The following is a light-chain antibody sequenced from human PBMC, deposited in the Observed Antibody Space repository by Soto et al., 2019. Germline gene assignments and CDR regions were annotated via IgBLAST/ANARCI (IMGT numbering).Light chain of an antibody. CDR3: QHYGSSHQPIT. Sequence: EIVLTQSPGTLSLSPGERATLSCRASQSVISRNLAWYQQKPGQAPRLLIYGASSRATGIPDRFSGSGSGTDFTLTISRLEPEDFAVYYCQHYGSSHQPITFGQGTRLEIK. CDR1: QSVISRN. CDR2: GAS. J-gene: IGKJ5*01. V-gene: IGKV3-20*01.